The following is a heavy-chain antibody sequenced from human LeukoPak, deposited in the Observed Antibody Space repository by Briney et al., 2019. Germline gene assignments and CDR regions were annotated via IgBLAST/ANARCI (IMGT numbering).Heavy chain of an antibody. J-gene: IGHJ4*02. V-gene: IGHV3-9*01. CDR2: ISWNSDTR. D-gene: IGHD3-9*01. CDR3: ARNRHLGGVTWFYFDS. CDR1: GFTFDDYA. Sequence: PGRSLRLSCAASGFTFDDYAMHWVRQIPGKGLEWVARISWNSDTRAYAGSVLGRFTISRDNARNSLYLQMDNLRTKDTAFYYCARNRHLGGVTWFYFDSWGQGTLVTVSS.